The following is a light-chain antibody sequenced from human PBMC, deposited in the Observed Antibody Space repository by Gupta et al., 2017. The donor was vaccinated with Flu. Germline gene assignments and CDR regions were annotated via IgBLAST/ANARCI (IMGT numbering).Light chain of an antibody. Sequence: PPTLSLCPAQTSAHSSMSRHTVNTYLDWYQQKPGQAPRLLICDASDRATGIPARFSGSGSRTDFTLTISILAPEDFAVSYCLQPSNLPLTFGGGTKVKIK. CDR1: HTVNTY. V-gene: IGKV3-11*01. CDR3: LQPSNLPLT. J-gene: IGKJ4*01. CDR2: DAS.